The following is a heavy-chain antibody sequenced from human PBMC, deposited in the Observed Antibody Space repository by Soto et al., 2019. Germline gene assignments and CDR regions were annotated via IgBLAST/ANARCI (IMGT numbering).Heavy chain of an antibody. V-gene: IGHV1-69*02. CDR3: ATFYGGDCTTTTCYGDFDY. CDR1: GGIFNRYS. J-gene: IGHJ4*02. D-gene: IGHD2-2*01. CDR2: IIPLFGIT. Sequence: QVQLVQSGAEVKKPGSSVKVSCKASGGIFNRYSVSWVRQAPGQGLEWMGRIIPLFGITNYAQKFQGRVMITADKSTNTAYMEVNGLRSEDTALYYCATFYGGDCTTTTCYGDFDYWGQGTLATVTS.